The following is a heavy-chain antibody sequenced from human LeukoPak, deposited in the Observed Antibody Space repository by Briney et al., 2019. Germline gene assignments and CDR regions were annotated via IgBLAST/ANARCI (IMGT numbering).Heavy chain of an antibody. CDR3: ARDLAYSRLDY. D-gene: IGHD5-18*01. CDR1: GLTFSSSW. CDR2: INPDGNKK. Sequence: PGGSLRLSCAVSGLTFSSSWMDWVRRAPGKGLEWVASINPDGNKKYSADSVKGRFTISRDNAENSLYLQMNSLGVEDTAFYYCARDLAYSRLDYWGQGMLVTVSS. J-gene: IGHJ4*02. V-gene: IGHV3-7*01.